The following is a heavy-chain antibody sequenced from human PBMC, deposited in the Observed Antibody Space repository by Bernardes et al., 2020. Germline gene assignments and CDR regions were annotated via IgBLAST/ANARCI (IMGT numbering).Heavy chain of an antibody. CDR3: ARRAPNYYDSSGYDY. CDR2: INHSGST. Sequence: SETLSLTCAVYGGSFSGYYWSWIRQPPGKGLEWIGEINHSGSTNYNPSLKSRVTISVDTSKNQFSLKLSSVTAADTAVYYCARRAPNYYDSSGYDYWGQGTLVTVSS. CDR1: GGSFSGYY. D-gene: IGHD3-22*01. V-gene: IGHV4-34*01. J-gene: IGHJ4*02.